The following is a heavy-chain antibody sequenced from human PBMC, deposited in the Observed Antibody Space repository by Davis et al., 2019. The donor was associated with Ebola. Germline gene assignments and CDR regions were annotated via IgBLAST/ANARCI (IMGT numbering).Heavy chain of an antibody. Sequence: GESLKISCAASGFTFSSYAMHWVRQAPGKGLEWVAVISYDGSNKYYADSVKGRFTISRDNAKNSLYLQMNSLRAEDTAVYYCARGGRDGYNPPFFDYWGQGTLVTVSS. CDR3: ARGGRDGYNPPFFDY. CDR1: GFTFSSYA. V-gene: IGHV3-30*04. J-gene: IGHJ4*02. CDR2: ISYDGSNK. D-gene: IGHD5-24*01.